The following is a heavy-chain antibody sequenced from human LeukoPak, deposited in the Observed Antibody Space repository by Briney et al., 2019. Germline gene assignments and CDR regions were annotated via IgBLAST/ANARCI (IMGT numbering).Heavy chain of an antibody. V-gene: IGHV4-59*08. CDR1: GGSISSYY. J-gene: IGHJ6*03. CDR2: IYYSGST. D-gene: IGHD3-10*01. CDR3: ARIYGSGNTYYYYYYMDV. Sequence: SETLSLTCTVSGGSISSYYWSWIRQPPGKGLEWIGYIYYSGSTNYKPSLKSRVTISVDTSKNQFSLKLSSVTAADTAVYYCARIYGSGNTYYYYYYMDVWGKGTTVTISS.